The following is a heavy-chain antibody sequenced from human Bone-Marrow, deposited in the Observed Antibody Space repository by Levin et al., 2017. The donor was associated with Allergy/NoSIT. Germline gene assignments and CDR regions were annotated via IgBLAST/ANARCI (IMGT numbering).Heavy chain of an antibody. D-gene: IGHD2-2*01. V-gene: IGHV3-7*01. J-gene: IGHJ6*02. Sequence: LSLTCAASGFTFSNYWMSWVRPAPGKGLEWVANIKQDGSEKYYVDSVKGRFTISRDNAKNSLYLQMNSLRAEDTAVFYCARDWIPATQNPPYYYYYGMDVWGQGTTVTVSS. CDR3: ARDWIPATQNPPYYYYYGMDV. CDR1: GFTFSNYW. CDR2: IKQDGSEK.